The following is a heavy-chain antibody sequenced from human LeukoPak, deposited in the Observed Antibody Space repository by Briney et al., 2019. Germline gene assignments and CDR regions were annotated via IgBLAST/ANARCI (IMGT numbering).Heavy chain of an antibody. CDR1: GYTFTSYY. CDR2: ISPSGDST. D-gene: IGHD3-22*01. Sequence: ASVKVSCKASGYTFTSYYMHWVRQAPGQGVEWMGIISPSGDSTSYAQKFQGRVTMTRDTSTSTVYMELSSLRSEDTAVYYCARNYYDSSGYYSGLDYWGQGTLVTVSS. V-gene: IGHV1-46*01. CDR3: ARNYYDSSGYYSGLDY. J-gene: IGHJ4*02.